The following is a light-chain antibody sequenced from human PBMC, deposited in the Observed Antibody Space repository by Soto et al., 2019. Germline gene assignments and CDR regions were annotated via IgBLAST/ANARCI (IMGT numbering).Light chain of an antibody. J-gene: IGKJ1*01. Sequence: DIQMTKSPSTLSGSVGDRVTITCGASQTISSWLAWYQQKPGKAPKLLIYKASTLKSGVPSRFSGSGSGTEFTLTISSLQPDDFATYYCQHYNSYSEAFGQGTKVDIK. V-gene: IGKV1-5*03. CDR2: KAS. CDR3: QHYNSYSEA. CDR1: QTISSW.